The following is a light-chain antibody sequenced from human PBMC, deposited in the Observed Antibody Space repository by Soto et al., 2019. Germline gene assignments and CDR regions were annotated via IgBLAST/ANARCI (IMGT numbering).Light chain of an antibody. Sequence: EIVMTQSPGTLSLSPGGRATLSCRASQTVSSSLVAWYQQKPGLAPRLLIYGASTRATGIPDRFSGSGSGTDFTLTLSRLEPEEFAVYYCQQYGNSPATFGGGTKVEIK. CDR2: GAS. V-gene: IGKV3-20*01. CDR3: QQYGNSPAT. J-gene: IGKJ4*01. CDR1: QTVSSSL.